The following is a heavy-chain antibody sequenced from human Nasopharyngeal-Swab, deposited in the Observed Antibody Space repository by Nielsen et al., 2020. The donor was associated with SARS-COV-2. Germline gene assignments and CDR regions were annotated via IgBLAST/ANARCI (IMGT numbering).Heavy chain of an antibody. CDR3: ARQGVPIRGWFKDYDRTAYEY. CDR1: GGSFSGYY. CDR2: TSRSGRT. V-gene: IGHV4-34*01. Sequence: SETLSPTCAVYGGSFSGYYWSWIRPSPGKGLEWIGETSRSGRTNYNPSLNSRVTISLDTSKNQFSLKVTSVTAADTAVYYCARQGVPIRGWFKDYDRTAYEYWGQGTLVTVSS. D-gene: IGHD3-22*01. J-gene: IGHJ4*02.